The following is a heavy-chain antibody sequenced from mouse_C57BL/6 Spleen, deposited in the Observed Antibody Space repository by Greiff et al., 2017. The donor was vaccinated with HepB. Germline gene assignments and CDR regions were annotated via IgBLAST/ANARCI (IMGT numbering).Heavy chain of an antibody. CDR3: ASEPFPSDY. CDR1: GYTFTSYG. D-gene: IGHD2-10*02. J-gene: IGHJ2*01. V-gene: IGHV1-81*01. CDR2: IYPRSGNT. Sequence: LQESGAELARPGASVKLSCKASGYTFTSYGISWVKQRTGQGLEWIGEIYPRSGNTYYNEKFKGKATLTADKSSSTAYMELRSLTSEDSAVYFCASEPFPSDYWGQGTTLTVSS.